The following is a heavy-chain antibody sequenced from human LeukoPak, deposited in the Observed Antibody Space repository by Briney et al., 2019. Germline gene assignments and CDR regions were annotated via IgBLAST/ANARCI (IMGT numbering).Heavy chain of an antibody. CDR1: GSTFSSYA. Sequence: SVKVSCKASGSTFSSYAISWVRQAPGQGLEWMGRFIPILGIANYAQKFQGRVTITADKSTSTAYMELSSLRSEDTAVYYCARDGIAAAGTEFDYWGQGTLVTVSS. V-gene: IGHV1-69*04. J-gene: IGHJ4*02. CDR2: FIPILGIA. D-gene: IGHD6-13*01. CDR3: ARDGIAAAGTEFDY.